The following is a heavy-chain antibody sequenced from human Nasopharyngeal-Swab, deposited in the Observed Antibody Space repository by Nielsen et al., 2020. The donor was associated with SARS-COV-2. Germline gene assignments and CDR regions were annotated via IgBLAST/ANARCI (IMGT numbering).Heavy chain of an antibody. CDR1: GFTFSSYT. J-gene: IGHJ5*01. CDR3: VRVSYGHYDS. D-gene: IGHD4-17*01. Sequence: GESLKISCAASGFTFSSYTMNWVRQAPGKGLEWVSSISPTSDYIYYAESVKGRFTISRDNAKNSLFLQMNSLRAEETAIYYCVRVSYGHYDSWGQGALITVSS. V-gene: IGHV3-21*06. CDR2: ISPTSDYI.